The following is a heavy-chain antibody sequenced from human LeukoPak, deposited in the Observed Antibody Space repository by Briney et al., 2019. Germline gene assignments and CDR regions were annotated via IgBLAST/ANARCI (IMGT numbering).Heavy chain of an antibody. CDR2: ISAYNRR. V-gene: IGHV1-18*01. Sequence: GASVKVSCKASGYTFTSYGINWVRQAPGQGLEWMGWISAYNRRNYAQKFQGGVTMTTDTSTSTAYMELRNLRSGDAAAYDCARVSAPPDYGDYVSENWFDPWGQGTLVTASS. D-gene: IGHD4-17*01. J-gene: IGHJ5*02. CDR1: GYTFTSYG. CDR3: ARVSAPPDYGDYVSENWFDP.